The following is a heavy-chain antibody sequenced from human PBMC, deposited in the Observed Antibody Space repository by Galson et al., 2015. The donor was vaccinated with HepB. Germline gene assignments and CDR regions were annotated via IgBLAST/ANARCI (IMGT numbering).Heavy chain of an antibody. CDR1: GYTFTSYA. CDR2: INAGNGNT. D-gene: IGHD1-20*01. V-gene: IGHV1-3*01. Sequence: SVKVSCKASGYTFTSYAMHWVRQAPGQRLEWMGWINAGNGNTKYSQKFQGRVTITRDTSASTAYMELSSLRSEDTAVYYCASPSPLASNWNDRGRGAFDIWGQGTMVTVSS. J-gene: IGHJ3*02. CDR3: ASPSPLASNWNDRGRGAFDI.